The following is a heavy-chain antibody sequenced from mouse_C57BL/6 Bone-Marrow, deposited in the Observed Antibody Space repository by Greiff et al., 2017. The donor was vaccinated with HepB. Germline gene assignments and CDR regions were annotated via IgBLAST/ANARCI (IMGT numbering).Heavy chain of an antibody. J-gene: IGHJ3*01. Sequence: EVKLVESGGDLVKPGGSLKLSCAASGFTFSSYGMSWVRQTPDKRLEWVATISSGGSYTYYPDSVKGRFTISRDNAKNTLYLQMSSLKSEDTAMYHCARQGAYWGQGTLVTVSA. CDR2: ISSGGSYT. CDR1: GFTFSSYG. V-gene: IGHV5-6*01. CDR3: ARQGAY.